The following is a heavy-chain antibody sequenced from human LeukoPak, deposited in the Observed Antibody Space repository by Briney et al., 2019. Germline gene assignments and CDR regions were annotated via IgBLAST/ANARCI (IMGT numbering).Heavy chain of an antibody. J-gene: IGHJ3*02. V-gene: IGHV1-18*01. D-gene: IGHD2-8*01. Sequence: ASVKVSCKASGYTFTSYGISWVRQAPGQGLEWMGWISAYNGNTNYAQKLQGRVTMTTDTSTSTAYVELRSLRSDDTAVYYCARGLYCTNGVCYIVAFDIWGQGTMVTVSS. CDR3: ARGLYCTNGVCYIVAFDI. CDR1: GYTFTSYG. CDR2: ISAYNGNT.